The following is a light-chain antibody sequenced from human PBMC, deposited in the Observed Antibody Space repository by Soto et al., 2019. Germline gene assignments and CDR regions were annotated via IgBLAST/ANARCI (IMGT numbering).Light chain of an antibody. J-gene: IGKJ2*01. V-gene: IGKV1-5*01. CDR2: DAS. CDR1: QSVSSW. Sequence: DIQMTQSPSTLSASVGDRVTITCRASQSVSSWFAWYQQKPGKAPKLVIYDASSSESGVPSRFSGSGSGTDFTLSISSLQPDDFATYYCQQYISDPYTFGQGTKLEIK. CDR3: QQYISDPYT.